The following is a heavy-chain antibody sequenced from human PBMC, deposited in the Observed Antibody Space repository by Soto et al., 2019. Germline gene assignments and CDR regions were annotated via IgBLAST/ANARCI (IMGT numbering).Heavy chain of an antibody. J-gene: IGHJ5*02. CDR3: ARDLTYSSSWYGGKWFDP. Sequence: ASVKVSCKASGYTFTGYYMHWVRQAPGLGLEWMGWINPNSGGTNYAQKFQGRATMTRDTSISTAYMELSRLRSDDTAVYYCARDLTYSSSWYGGKWFDPWGQGTLVTVSS. CDR2: INPNSGGT. D-gene: IGHD6-13*01. V-gene: IGHV1-2*02. CDR1: GYTFTGYY.